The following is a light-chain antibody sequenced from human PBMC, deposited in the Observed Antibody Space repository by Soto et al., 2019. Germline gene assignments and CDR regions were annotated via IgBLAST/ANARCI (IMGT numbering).Light chain of an antibody. CDR3: AAWDDRLNGYV. V-gene: IGLV1-44*01. CDR2: SSN. Sequence: QSVLTQPPSASGTPGQRVTISCSGGSSNIGTNTVNWYQQLPGTAPKLLIYSSNQRPSGVPDRFSGSKSGTSASLAISGLQSEDEAVYYCAAWDDRLNGYVFGTGTKLNVL. J-gene: IGLJ1*01. CDR1: SSNIGTNT.